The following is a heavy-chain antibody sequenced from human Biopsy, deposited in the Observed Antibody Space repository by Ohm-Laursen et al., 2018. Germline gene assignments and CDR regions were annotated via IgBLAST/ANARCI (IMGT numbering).Heavy chain of an antibody. D-gene: IGHD2-15*01. CDR3: ARRGSGGRSFDH. J-gene: IGHJ4*02. CDR1: GGSISSFY. Sequence: SETLSLTCSVSGGSISSFYWTWIRQPPGKGPEWIGDISDSGSTNYKPSLKSQFIISVDTHKNQFSLNLSSVTAADTAVYCSARRGSGGRSFDHWGQGTLVTVSS. V-gene: IGHV4-59*08. CDR2: ISDSGST.